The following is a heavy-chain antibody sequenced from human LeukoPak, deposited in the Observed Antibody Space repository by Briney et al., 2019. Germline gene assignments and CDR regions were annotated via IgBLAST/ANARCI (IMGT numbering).Heavy chain of an antibody. J-gene: IGHJ4*02. Sequence: GSSVKVSCKASGGTFSSYAISWVRQAPGQGLEWMGGIIPIFGTANYAQKFQGRVTITADESTSTAYMELSSLRSEDTAMYYCARYYGSGSYFGYWGQGTLVTVSS. D-gene: IGHD3-10*01. CDR2: IIPIFGTA. CDR3: ARYYGSGSYFGY. CDR1: GGTFSSYA. V-gene: IGHV1-69*01.